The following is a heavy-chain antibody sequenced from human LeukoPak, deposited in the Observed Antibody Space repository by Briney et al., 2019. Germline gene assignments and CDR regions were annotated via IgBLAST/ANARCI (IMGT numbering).Heavy chain of an antibody. CDR1: GFTFSSYA. Sequence: GGSLRLSCAASGFTFSSYAMHWVRQAPGKGPEYVSAISSNGGSTYYANSVKGRFTISRDNSKNTLYLQMGSLRAEDMAVYYCASMGSELELGGDDYWGQGTLVTVSS. J-gene: IGHJ4*02. D-gene: IGHD1-7*01. CDR2: ISSNGGST. CDR3: ASMGSELELGGDDY. V-gene: IGHV3-64*01.